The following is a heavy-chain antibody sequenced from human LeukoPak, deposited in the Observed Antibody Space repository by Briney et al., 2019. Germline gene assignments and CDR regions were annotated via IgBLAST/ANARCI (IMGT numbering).Heavy chain of an antibody. Sequence: SETLSLTCAVSGGSISSSNWWSWVRQPPGKGLEWIGEIYRSGSTNYNPSLKSRVTMSVDTSKNQFSLKLSSVTAADTAVYYCARNSGSAFDIWGQGTMVTVSS. D-gene: IGHD3-22*01. J-gene: IGHJ3*02. CDR1: GGSISSSNW. CDR2: IYRSGST. CDR3: ARNSGSAFDI. V-gene: IGHV4-4*02.